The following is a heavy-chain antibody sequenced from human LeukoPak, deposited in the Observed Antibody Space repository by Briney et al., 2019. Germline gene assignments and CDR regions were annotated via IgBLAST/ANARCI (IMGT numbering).Heavy chain of an antibody. CDR3: ARAYFSSWYMNWFDP. J-gene: IGHJ5*02. V-gene: IGHV4-4*08. CDR2: IYPSGST. D-gene: IGHD6-13*01. CDR1: GGSISSYY. Sequence: KTSETLSLTCTVSGGSISSYYWSWIRQPPGKGLEWIGSIYPSGSTYYYPSLKSRVTISLDTSKNQFSLKLSSVTAADTAVYYCARAYFSSWYMNWFDPWGQGTLVTVSS.